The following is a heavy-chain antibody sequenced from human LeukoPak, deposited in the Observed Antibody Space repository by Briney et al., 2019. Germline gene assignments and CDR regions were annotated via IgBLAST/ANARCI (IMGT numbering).Heavy chain of an antibody. D-gene: IGHD3-10*01. CDR2: INHSGST. V-gene: IGHV4-34*01. J-gene: IGHJ6*03. CDR1: GGSFSGYY. CDR3: ARHDYYGSGSFYYMDV. Sequence: PSETLSLTCAVYGGSFSGYYWSWIRQPPGKGLEWIGEINHSGSTNYNPSLKSRVTISVDTSKNQFSLKLSSVTAADTAVYYCARHDYYGSGSFYYMDVWGKATTVTVSS.